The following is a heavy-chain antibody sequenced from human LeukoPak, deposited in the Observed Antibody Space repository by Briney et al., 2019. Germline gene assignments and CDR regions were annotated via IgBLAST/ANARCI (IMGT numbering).Heavy chain of an antibody. D-gene: IGHD6-19*01. CDR3: AKDNRRHYTSGPNPDSLH. Sequence: GGSLRLSCVASGFTFSSTTMGWVRQPQGKGLEWVSGISWNSGSIDYADSVKGRFTISRDNAKNSLYLQMNSLRVEDTAFYYCAKDNRRHYTSGPNPDSLHWGQGALVTVSS. J-gene: IGHJ4*02. CDR2: ISWNSGSI. CDR1: GFTFSSTT. V-gene: IGHV3-9*01.